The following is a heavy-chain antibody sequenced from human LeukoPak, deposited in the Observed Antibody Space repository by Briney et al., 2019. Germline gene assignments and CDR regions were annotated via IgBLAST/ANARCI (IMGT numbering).Heavy chain of an antibody. Sequence: GESLQISCKGSGYRFNSHWIGWVRQLPGKGLEWMGIIYPGDSDIRYSPSFQGQVTISADKSISTAYLQWSSLKASDTAMYYCARWDSGGYYYDSSGYYRGYFQHWGQGTLVTVSS. V-gene: IGHV5-51*01. D-gene: IGHD3-22*01. J-gene: IGHJ1*01. CDR3: ARWDSGGYYYDSSGYYRGYFQH. CDR2: IYPGDSDI. CDR1: GYRFNSHW.